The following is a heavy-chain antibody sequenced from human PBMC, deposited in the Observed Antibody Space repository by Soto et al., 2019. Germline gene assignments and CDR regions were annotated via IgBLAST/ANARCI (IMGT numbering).Heavy chain of an antibody. CDR1: GGTFSSYA. J-gene: IGHJ5*02. CDR2: IIPIFGTA. Sequence: QVQLVQSGAEVKKPGSSVKVSCKASGGTFSSYAISWVRQAPGQGLEWMGGIIPIFGTANYAQKFQGRVTITADKATSTAYMELSSLRSEDTAVYYCARDRHYGDNNWFDPWGQGSLVTVSS. D-gene: IGHD4-17*01. V-gene: IGHV1-69*06. CDR3: ARDRHYGDNNWFDP.